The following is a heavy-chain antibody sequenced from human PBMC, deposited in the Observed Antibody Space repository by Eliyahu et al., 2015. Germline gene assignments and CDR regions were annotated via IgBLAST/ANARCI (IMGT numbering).Heavy chain of an antibody. D-gene: IGHD2-2*01. J-gene: IGHJ4*02. CDR2: ISSSSSYI. CDR1: GFTFSSYS. Sequence: EVQLVESGGGLVKPGGSLRLSCAASGFTFSSYSMNWVRQAPGKGLEWVSSISSSSSYIYYADSVKGRFTISRDNAKNSLYLQMNSLRAEDTAVYYCARVPVVVPAATVFDYWGQGTLVTVSS. CDR3: ARVPVVVPAATVFDY. V-gene: IGHV3-21*01.